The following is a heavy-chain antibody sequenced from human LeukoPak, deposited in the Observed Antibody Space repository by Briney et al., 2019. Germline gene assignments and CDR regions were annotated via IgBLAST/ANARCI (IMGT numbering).Heavy chain of an antibody. CDR3: ARRETNTQWGFDY. D-gene: IGHD1-26*01. CDR2: VNPNNGDT. Sequence: ASVTVSCKASGYTFTGYHMHWVRQAPGQGLEWVGWVNPNNGDTNYAQKFQGRVTMSRDTSISTAYMELNSLRSDDTAVYYCARRETNTQWGFDYWGQGTLVTVSS. J-gene: IGHJ4*02. CDR1: GYTFTGYH. V-gene: IGHV1-2*02.